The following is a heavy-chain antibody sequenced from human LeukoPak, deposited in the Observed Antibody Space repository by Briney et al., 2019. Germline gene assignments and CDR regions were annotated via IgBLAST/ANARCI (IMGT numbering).Heavy chain of an antibody. J-gene: IGHJ5*02. Sequence: SETLSLTCTVSGGSISNYYWSWIRQPPGKGLECIGYIYYSGSTNYNPSLKSRVTISVDTSKNQFSLKLSSVTAADTAVYYCARDSRGYSSSGWFDPWGQGTLVTVSS. D-gene: IGHD6-13*01. CDR3: ARDSRGYSSSGWFDP. V-gene: IGHV4-59*01. CDR2: IYYSGST. CDR1: GGSISNYY.